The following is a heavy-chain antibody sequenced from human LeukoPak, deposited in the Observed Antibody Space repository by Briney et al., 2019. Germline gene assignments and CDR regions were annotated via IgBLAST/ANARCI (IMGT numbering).Heavy chain of an antibody. J-gene: IGHJ4*02. CDR3: ARGRFLEWFTFDY. CDR1: GGSFSGYY. CDR2: IDHSGST. V-gene: IGHV4-34*01. Sequence: SETLSLTCAVYGGSFSGYYWSWIRQPPGKGLEWIGEIDHSGSTNYNPSLKSRVTISVDTSKNQFSLKLSSVTAADTAVYYCARGRFLEWFTFDYWGQGTLVTVSS. D-gene: IGHD3-3*01.